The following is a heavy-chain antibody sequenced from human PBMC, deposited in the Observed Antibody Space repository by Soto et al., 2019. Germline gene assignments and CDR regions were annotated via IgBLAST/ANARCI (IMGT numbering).Heavy chain of an antibody. CDR3: ARLHSGWSSGHGLDV. D-gene: IGHD6-19*01. CDR1: GASVSSYF. CDR2: IYNSGRT. Sequence: SETLSLTCTVSGASVSSYFWSWVRQPPGKGLEWIGYIYNSGRTNYNPSLKSRDTISLDTSDYDFSLRLTSLTAADTDCYYCARLHSGWSSGHGLDVWGQGTTVNFYS. V-gene: IGHV4-59*02. J-gene: IGHJ6*02.